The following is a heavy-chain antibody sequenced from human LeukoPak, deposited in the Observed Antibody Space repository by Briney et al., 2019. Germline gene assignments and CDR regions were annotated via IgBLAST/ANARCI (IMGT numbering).Heavy chain of an antibody. J-gene: IGHJ4*02. CDR1: GFTFSSYA. Sequence: GGSLRLSCAASGFTFSSYAMSWVRQAPGKGLEWVSAISGSGGSTYYADSVKGRFTISRDNSKNTMYLQMNSLRAEDTAVYYCAKDPLLWFGEGETFDDWGQGTLVTVSS. CDR2: ISGSGGST. D-gene: IGHD3-10*01. CDR3: AKDPLLWFGEGETFDD. V-gene: IGHV3-23*01.